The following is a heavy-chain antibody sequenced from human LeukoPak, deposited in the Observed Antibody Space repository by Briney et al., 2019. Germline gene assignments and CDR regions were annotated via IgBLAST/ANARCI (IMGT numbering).Heavy chain of an antibody. CDR1: GGSISRYY. V-gene: IGHV4-59*01. CDR2: IYYSGST. Sequence: TSSETLSLTCTVSGGSISRYYWSWIRQPPGKGLEWIGYIYYSGSTNYNPSLKSRVTISVDTSKNHFPLKLSSVTAADTAVYYCARAGQGDFWSGLRYFDYWGQGTLVTVSS. D-gene: IGHD3-3*01. CDR3: ARAGQGDFWSGLRYFDY. J-gene: IGHJ4*02.